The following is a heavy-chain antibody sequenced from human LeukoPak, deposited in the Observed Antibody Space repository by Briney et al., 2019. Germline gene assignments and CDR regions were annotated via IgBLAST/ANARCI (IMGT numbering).Heavy chain of an antibody. CDR2: INPNSGVT. V-gene: IGHV1-2*02. Sequence: ASVKVSCKASGYTFTDYYMHWVRQAPGHGLEWMGWINPNSGVTNYALKFQGRVTMTRDTSISTAYMELSGLRSDDTAFYYCARENYYFDYWGQGTLVTVSS. CDR3: ARENYYFDY. CDR1: GYTFTDYY. J-gene: IGHJ4*02.